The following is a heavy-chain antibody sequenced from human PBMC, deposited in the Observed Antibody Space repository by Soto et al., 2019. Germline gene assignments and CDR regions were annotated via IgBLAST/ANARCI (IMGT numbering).Heavy chain of an antibody. CDR3: ARHVHNQGYEYYFAS. V-gene: IGHV4-39*01. J-gene: IGHJ4*02. Sequence: PSETLSLTCNASGASISSSPYAWGWIRQSAGKGLEWIGTIDYDGTIYYNPSLKSRITISLDTSKNQISLRLSSVTAADTAVYYCARHVHNQGYEYYFASWGQGTLVTVSS. D-gene: IGHD3-3*01. CDR1: GASISSSPYA. CDR2: IDYDGTI.